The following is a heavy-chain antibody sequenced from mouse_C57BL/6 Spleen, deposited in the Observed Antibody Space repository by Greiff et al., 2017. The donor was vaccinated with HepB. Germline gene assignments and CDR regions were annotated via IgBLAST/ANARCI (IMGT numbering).Heavy chain of an antibody. CDR2: ISDSGSYT. D-gene: IGHD1-1*01. CDR3: ARVYYYGSSYAMDY. CDR1: GFTFSSYA. V-gene: IGHV5-4*03. J-gene: IGHJ4*01. Sequence: EVKLVESGGGLVKPGGSLKLSCAASGFTFSSYAMSWVRQTPEKRLEWVATISDSGSYTYYPDNVKGRFTISRDNAKNNLYLQMSHLKSEDTAMYYCARVYYYGSSYAMDYWGQGTSVTVSS.